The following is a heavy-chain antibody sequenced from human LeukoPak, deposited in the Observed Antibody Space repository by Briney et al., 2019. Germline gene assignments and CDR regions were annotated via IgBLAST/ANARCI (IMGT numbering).Heavy chain of an antibody. D-gene: IGHD1-26*01. V-gene: IGHV4-38-2*01. CDR2: IYHSGNT. J-gene: IGHJ4*02. Sequence: SETLSLTCAVCGYSISSGYYLGWVRQPPGKGLEWIGSIYHSGNTYHNPSLKSPVTISVDTTKNQFSLKLSAVTAAYTAVYYCARMAYSGSYYFDYWGQGTLVTVSS. CDR1: GYSISSGYY. CDR3: ARMAYSGSYYFDY.